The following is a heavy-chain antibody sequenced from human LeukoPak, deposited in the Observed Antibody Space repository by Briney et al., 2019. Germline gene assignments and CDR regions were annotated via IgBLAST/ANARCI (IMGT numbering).Heavy chain of an antibody. CDR1: GYSFTSYW. Sequence: AESLVISCKGSGYSFTSYWIGWVRQMPGKGLEWMGIIYPGDSDTRYSPSLQGQVTISADKSISTAYLQWSSLKASDTAMYYCARPRVRYCSSTSCYGGAFDIWGQGTMVTVCS. CDR2: IYPGDSDT. D-gene: IGHD2-2*01. J-gene: IGHJ3*02. CDR3: ARPRVRYCSSTSCYGGAFDI. V-gene: IGHV5-51*01.